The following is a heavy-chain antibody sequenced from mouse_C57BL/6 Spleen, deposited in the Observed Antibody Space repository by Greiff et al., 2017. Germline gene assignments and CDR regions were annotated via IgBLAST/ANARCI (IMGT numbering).Heavy chain of an antibody. CDR2: IYPGSGST. D-gene: IGHD2-2*01. Sequence: QVQLQQPGAELVKPGASVKMSCKASGYTFTSYWITWVKQRPGQGLEWIGDIYPGSGSTNYNEKFKSKATLTVDTSSSTAYMQLSSLTSEDSAVYYCARCDYYVYDGYYFDYWGQGTTLTVSS. V-gene: IGHV1-55*01. CDR1: GYTFTSYW. CDR3: ARCDYYVYDGYYFDY. J-gene: IGHJ2*01.